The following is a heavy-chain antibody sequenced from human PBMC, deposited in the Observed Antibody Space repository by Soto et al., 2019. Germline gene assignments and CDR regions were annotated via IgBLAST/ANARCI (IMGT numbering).Heavy chain of an antibody. CDR1: GGTFSSYT. Sequence: QVQLVQSGAEVKKPGSSVKVSCKASGGTFSSYTISWVRQAPGQGLEWMGRIIPILGIANYAQKFQGRVTIPADKATSTAYMELSSLRSEATAVYYCARDGRGSSWYGMHYYYMDVWGKGTTVTVS. CDR2: IIPILGIA. D-gene: IGHD6-13*01. J-gene: IGHJ6*03. V-gene: IGHV1-69*08. CDR3: ARDGRGSSWYGMHYYYMDV.